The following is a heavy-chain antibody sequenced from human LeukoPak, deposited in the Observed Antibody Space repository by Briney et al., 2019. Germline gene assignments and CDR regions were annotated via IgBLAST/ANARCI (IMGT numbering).Heavy chain of an antibody. V-gene: IGHV3-23*01. CDR3: AKPRYSYGYDAFDI. CDR2: ISGSGGST. CDR1: GFTFDDYA. D-gene: IGHD5-18*01. Sequence: DPGGSLRLSCAASGFTFDDYAMHWVRQAPGKGLEWVSLISGSGGSTYYADSVKGRFTISRDNSKNTLCLQMNSLRAEDTAVYYCAKPRYSYGYDAFDIWGQGTMVTVSS. J-gene: IGHJ3*02.